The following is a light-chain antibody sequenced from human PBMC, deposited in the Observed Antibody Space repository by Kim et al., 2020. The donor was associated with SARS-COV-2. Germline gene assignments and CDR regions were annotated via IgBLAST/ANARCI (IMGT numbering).Light chain of an antibody. CDR3: QTWGPGIRV. Sequence: ASVKLTCTLSGAHSSYALEGHHQPPDKVPRYLLKVNSDGSNIKGDGTPDRFSSSSSGAERYLTISSLQSEDEADYYCQTWGPGIRVFGGGTKVTVL. CDR2: VNSDGSN. J-gene: IGLJ3*02. CDR1: GAHSSYA. V-gene: IGLV4-69*01.